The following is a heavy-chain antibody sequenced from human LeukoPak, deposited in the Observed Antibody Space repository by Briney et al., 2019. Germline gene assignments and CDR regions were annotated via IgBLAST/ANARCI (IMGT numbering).Heavy chain of an antibody. J-gene: IGHJ4*02. CDR1: GYTFTGYY. D-gene: IGHD3-9*01. V-gene: IGHV1-2*02. CDR3: ARVGWDYDILTLGPYFDY. CDR2: INPNSGGT. Sequence: ASVKVSCKASGYTFTGYYMHWVRQAPGQGLERMGWINPNSGGTNYAQKFQGRVTMTRDTSISTAYMELSRLRSDDTAVYYCARVGWDYDILTLGPYFDYWGQGTLVTVSS.